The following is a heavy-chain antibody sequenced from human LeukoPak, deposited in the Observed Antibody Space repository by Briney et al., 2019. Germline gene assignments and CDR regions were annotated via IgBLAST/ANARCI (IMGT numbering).Heavy chain of an antibody. D-gene: IGHD6-19*01. Sequence: SGPLSFTGTALGGPTSIISSSWGWIRQPPGGGWGGIGSIYYNGNTFHNPSLKSRVTISVDTSKNQFSLEVTSVTAEDTAVYYCAGHPAGRTVAGSFWGQGILVTVSS. CDR1: GGPTSIISSS. CDR3: AGHPAGRTVAGSF. CDR2: IYYNGNT. J-gene: IGHJ4*02. V-gene: IGHV4-39*01.